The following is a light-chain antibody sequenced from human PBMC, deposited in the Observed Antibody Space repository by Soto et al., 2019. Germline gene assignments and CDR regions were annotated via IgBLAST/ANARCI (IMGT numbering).Light chain of an antibody. CDR2: GAS. CDR3: LQYGSSPRT. J-gene: IGKJ1*01. Sequence: EIVLTQSPGTLSLSPGERATLSCRASQSVSSSYLAWYQQKPGQAPRLLIYGASSRATGIPDRFSGSGSGTDFTLTISRLGPEDFAVYYCLQYGSSPRTFGQGTRWKSN. CDR1: QSVSSSY. V-gene: IGKV3-20*01.